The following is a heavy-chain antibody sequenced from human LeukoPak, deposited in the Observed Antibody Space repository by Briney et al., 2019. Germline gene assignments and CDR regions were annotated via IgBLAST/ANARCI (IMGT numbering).Heavy chain of an antibody. J-gene: IGHJ3*02. V-gene: IGHV1-69*05. CDR1: GGTFSSYA. Sequence: ASVKVSYKASGGTFSSYAISWVRQAPGQGLEWMGGIIPIFGTANYAQKFQGRVTITTDESTSTAYMELRSLRSDDTAVYYCARDFSPENAFDIWGQGTMVTVSS. CDR2: IIPIFGTA. D-gene: IGHD2/OR15-2a*01. CDR3: ARDFSPENAFDI.